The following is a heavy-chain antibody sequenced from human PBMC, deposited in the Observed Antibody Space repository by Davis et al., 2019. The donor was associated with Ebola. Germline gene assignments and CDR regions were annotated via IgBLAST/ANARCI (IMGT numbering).Heavy chain of an antibody. D-gene: IGHD3-9*01. CDR1: GYTFNNYY. V-gene: IGHV1-46*02. CDR2: INPNSGGS. CDR3: ARGTVEDFEWSQTRHYYSMDV. J-gene: IGHJ6*02. Sequence: AASVKVSCKASGYTFNNYYIHWVRQAPGQGLEWMGVINPNSGGSSNAQKFQGRVSMTRDSSTSTVYIEVSGLRSEDTAVYFCARGTVEDFEWSQTRHYYSMDVWGQGTTVTVSS.